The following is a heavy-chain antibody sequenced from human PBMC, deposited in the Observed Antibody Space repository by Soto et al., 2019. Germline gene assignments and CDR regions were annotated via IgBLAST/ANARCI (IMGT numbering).Heavy chain of an antibody. CDR3: AHLVVAGLTYYFDY. Sequence: QITLKESGPTLVKPTQTLTLTCTFSGFSLSTSAVGVGWIRQPPGKALEWLAFIYWDDDKRYSPSLKSSLTISKDTSKNHVVLARSNMDPVDTATYYCAHLVVAGLTYYFDYWGQGTLVTVSS. J-gene: IGHJ4*01. D-gene: IGHD2-15*01. CDR1: GFSLSTSAVG. CDR2: IYWDDDK. V-gene: IGHV2-5*02.